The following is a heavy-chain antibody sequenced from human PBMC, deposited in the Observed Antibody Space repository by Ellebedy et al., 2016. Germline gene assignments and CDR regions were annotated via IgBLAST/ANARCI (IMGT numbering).Heavy chain of an antibody. CDR1: RYTFSRFH. Sequence: ASVKVSCXASRYTFSRFHVYWVRQAPGQGLEWMGVIHPSGGSTSYAQNIQGRVTMTTDTSTSTVYMDLSSLTSADTAMYYCARGGVYSPNWYFDVWGRGTLVTVSS. V-gene: IGHV1-46*01. CDR3: ARGGVYSPNWYFDV. J-gene: IGHJ2*01. CDR2: IHPSGGST. D-gene: IGHD5/OR15-5a*01.